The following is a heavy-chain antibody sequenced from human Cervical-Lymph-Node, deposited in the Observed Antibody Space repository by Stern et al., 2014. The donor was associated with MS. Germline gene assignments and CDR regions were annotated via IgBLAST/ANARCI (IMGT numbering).Heavy chain of an antibody. Sequence: QVQLVQSGAEVKKPGASVKVSCKASGYTFTHYYMHWVRQAPGQGLEWMGRINPDSGGTDYVQKFQGRVTVTRDTSISTAYMELSRLRSDDTAVYYCARGRGPGYCSSTSCFDYYGMDVWGQGTTVTVSS. D-gene: IGHD2-2*01. V-gene: IGHV1-2*06. CDR1: GYTFTHYY. J-gene: IGHJ6*02. CDR2: INPDSGGT. CDR3: ARGRGPGYCSSTSCFDYYGMDV.